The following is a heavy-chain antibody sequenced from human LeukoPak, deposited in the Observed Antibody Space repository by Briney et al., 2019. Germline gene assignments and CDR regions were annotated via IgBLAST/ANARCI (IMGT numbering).Heavy chain of an antibody. V-gene: IGHV3-30*04. CDR3: ARDKSAGADTGSSFYY. CDR1: GFTFSSYA. D-gene: IGHD3-10*01. CDR2: ISYDGSNK. Sequence: GGSLRLSCEASGFTFSSYAMHWVGQAPGKGLEGVAVISYDGSNKYYADSVKGRFTISRDNAMNSFYLQMNSLRAEDTAVYYCARDKSAGADTGSSFYYWGQGALVTVSS. J-gene: IGHJ4*02.